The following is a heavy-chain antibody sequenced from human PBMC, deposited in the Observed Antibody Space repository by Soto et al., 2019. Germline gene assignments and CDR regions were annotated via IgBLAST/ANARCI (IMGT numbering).Heavy chain of an antibody. Sequence: QVQLQDSGPGLVMPSESLSLRCTVSGSPISGFFWSWIRQPPGQGLDLIGFIHNGVSTILNPSLKSRVTISVDTSKNQFSLEVATVTPADTAVYYCARDLGNWELAGYWGQGMLVTVSS. CDR3: ARDLGNWELAGY. J-gene: IGHJ4*02. CDR1: GSPISGFF. V-gene: IGHV4-59*01. CDR2: IHNGVST. D-gene: IGHD6-19*01.